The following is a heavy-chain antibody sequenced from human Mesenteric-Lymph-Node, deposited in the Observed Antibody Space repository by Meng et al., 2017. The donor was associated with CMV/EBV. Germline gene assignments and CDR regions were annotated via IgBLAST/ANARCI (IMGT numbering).Heavy chain of an antibody. D-gene: IGHD6-13*01. CDR2: IYSTGST. CDR3: ARGGHSSSWDYYFDY. Sequence: GGSLRLSCAASGFTVSSNDMSWVRQAPGKGLEWVSVIYSTGSTYYADSVKGRFTISRDNSKNTLYLQMNSLKAEDTAVYYCARGGHSSSWDYYFDYWGQGTLVTVSS. CDR1: GFTVSSND. J-gene: IGHJ4*02. V-gene: IGHV3-53*01.